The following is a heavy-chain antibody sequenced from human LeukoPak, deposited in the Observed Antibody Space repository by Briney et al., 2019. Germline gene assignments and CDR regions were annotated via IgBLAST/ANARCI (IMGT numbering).Heavy chain of an antibody. V-gene: IGHV1-2*02. Sequence: ASVTVSCKASAYTFTGFYIHWVGQAPGQGLEWMGWIYPYSGDTNYAQNFQGRVTMTRETSISTAYMELSSLKSDDTAVYYSARDRNSGSDLDIWGQGTMLTVSS. J-gene: IGHJ3*02. CDR1: AYTFTGFY. CDR2: IYPYSGDT. D-gene: IGHD6-6*01. CDR3: ARDRNSGSDLDI.